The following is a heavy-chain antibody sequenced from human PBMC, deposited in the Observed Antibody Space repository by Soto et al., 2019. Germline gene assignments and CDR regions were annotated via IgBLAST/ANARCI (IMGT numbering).Heavy chain of an antibody. V-gene: IGHV3-53*01. CDR2: VHGGGST. CDR1: GFTVSNNH. J-gene: IGHJ4*02. D-gene: IGHD3-16*01. CDR3: AGRLTTAASLDY. Sequence: VLLVESGGGLIQPGGSLRLSCAASGFTVSNNHMTWVRQAVGKGLELVSFVHGGGSTSCADSVKGRFTISRDNSKNTLYLQMDSLRAEDTAIYYCAGRLTTAASLDYWGRGTLVTVSS.